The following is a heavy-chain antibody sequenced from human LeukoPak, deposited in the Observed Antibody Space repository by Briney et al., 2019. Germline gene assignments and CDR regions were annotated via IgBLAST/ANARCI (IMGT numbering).Heavy chain of an antibody. V-gene: IGHV3-20*04. D-gene: IGHD3-22*01. CDR2: INWNGGST. CDR3: ARDAYYYDSSGSFDY. J-gene: IGHJ4*02. CDR1: GFTFSNAW. Sequence: PGGSLRLSCAASGFTFSNAWMSWVRQAPGKGLEWVSGINWNGGSTGYADSVKGRFTISRDNAKNSLYLQMNSLRAEDTALYYCARDAYYYDSSGSFDYWGQGTLVTVSS.